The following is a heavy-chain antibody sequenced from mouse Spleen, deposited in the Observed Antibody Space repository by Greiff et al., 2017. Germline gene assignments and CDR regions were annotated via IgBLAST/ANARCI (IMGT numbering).Heavy chain of an antibody. V-gene: IGHV2-6*01. Sequence: QVQLKQSGPGLVAPSQSLSITCTVSGFSLTTYGVDWVRQSPGKGLEWLGVIWGGGSTNYNSALKSRLSITKDNSKSQVFLKMNSLQTDDTAIYYWGSALGKSPFGYWGQGTPLTVSS. D-gene: IGHD2-1*01. CDR2: IWGGGST. CDR3: GSALGKSPFGY. CDR1: GFSLTTYG. J-gene: IGHJ2*01.